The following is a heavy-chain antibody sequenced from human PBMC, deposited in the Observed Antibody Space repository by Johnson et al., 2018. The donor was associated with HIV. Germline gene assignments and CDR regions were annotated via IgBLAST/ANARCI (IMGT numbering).Heavy chain of an antibody. CDR1: GFTFSSYA. Sequence: QVQLVESGGGVVQPGRSLRLSCAASGFTFSSYAMHWVRQAPGKGLEWVAVISYDGSNKYYADSVMGRFTISRDNSKNTLYLKMNSLRAGDTAVYYWAREGGGQMGDAFDIWGQGTMVTVSS. D-gene: IGHD2-8*01. V-gene: IGHV3-30*04. J-gene: IGHJ3*02. CDR2: ISYDGSNK. CDR3: AREGGGQMGDAFDI.